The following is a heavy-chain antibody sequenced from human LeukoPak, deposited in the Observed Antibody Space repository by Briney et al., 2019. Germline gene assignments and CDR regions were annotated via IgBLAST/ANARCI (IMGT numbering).Heavy chain of an antibody. J-gene: IGHJ4*02. D-gene: IGHD2-2*01. V-gene: IGHV4-39*01. Sequence: SETLSLTCTVSGGSISSSSYYWGWIRQPPGKGLEWIGSIYYSGSTYYNPSLKSRVTISVDTSKNQFCLKLSSVTAADTAVYYCARLRPRGEPAAQGPFDYWGQGTLVTVSS. CDR2: IYYSGST. CDR3: ARLRPRGEPAAQGPFDY. CDR1: GGSISSSSYY.